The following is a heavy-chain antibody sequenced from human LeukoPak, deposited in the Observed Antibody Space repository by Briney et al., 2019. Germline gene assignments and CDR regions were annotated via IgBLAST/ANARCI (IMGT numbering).Heavy chain of an antibody. V-gene: IGHV1-24*01. CDR2: FDPEDGET. D-gene: IGHD3-10*01. CDR3: ATGNTMVRGAENWFDP. J-gene: IGHJ5*02. Sequence: ASVKVSCKVSGYTLTELSMHWVRQAPGKGLEWMGGFDPEDGETIYAQKFQGRVTMTEDTSTDTAYMELSSLRSEDTAVYYCATGNTMVRGAENWFDPWGQGTPVTVSS. CDR1: GYTLTELS.